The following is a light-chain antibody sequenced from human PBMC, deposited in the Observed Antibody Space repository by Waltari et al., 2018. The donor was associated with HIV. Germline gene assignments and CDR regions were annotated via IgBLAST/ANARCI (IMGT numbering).Light chain of an antibody. CDR3: QKYNSVPLT. Sequence: DIQMTQSPSSLSASVGDRVTTTCRASQGISNYLAWYQQKPGKVPKLLIYAASTLQSGVPSRFSGSGSGTEFTLTISSLQPEDVATYYCQKYNSVPLTFGGGTKVEIK. J-gene: IGKJ4*01. CDR2: AAS. CDR1: QGISNY. V-gene: IGKV1-27*01.